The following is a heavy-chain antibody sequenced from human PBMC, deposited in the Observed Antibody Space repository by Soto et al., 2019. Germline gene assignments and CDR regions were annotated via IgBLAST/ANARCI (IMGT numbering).Heavy chain of an antibody. CDR1: GFTFGIYA. D-gene: IGHD1-1*01. CDR2: IGGPGITA. Sequence: QPGGSLRLSCAASGFTFGIYAMTWVRQAPGKGLEWVSTIGGPGITAFYADSVKGRFTISRDNSKNTLYLQMNNLRAEDTAMYYCMCLDPVPSWGQGTLVTVSS. V-gene: IGHV3-23*01. J-gene: IGHJ5*02. CDR3: MCLDPVPS.